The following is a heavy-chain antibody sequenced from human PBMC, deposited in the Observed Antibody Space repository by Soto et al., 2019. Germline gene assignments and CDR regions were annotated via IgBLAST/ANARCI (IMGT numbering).Heavy chain of an antibody. V-gene: IGHV1-2*05. CDR2: IGPKSGDS. Sequence: QVQLVQTGAEAKESVASVKVSCRASGYTFSGHYIHWVQQAPGQAPEWVGEIGPKSGDSRYAQKFQGRVNMAKDTSITTVHMKLRNRSPDHPVVYFCGRRRSGEIDIFYGGQGTLVTVPS. CDR1: GYTFSGHY. CDR3: GRRRSGEIDIFY. J-gene: IGHJ4*01. D-gene: IGHD1-26*01.